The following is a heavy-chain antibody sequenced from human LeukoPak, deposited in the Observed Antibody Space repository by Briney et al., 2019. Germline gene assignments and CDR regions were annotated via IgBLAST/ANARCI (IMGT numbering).Heavy chain of an antibody. Sequence: GGSLRLSCAPSGFTFSSYAFNWVRQAPGKGLEWVSAISPGGDNTYYADSVKGRFTISRDNSKNTLYLQMNSLRAEDTAVYYCTKRQLINREGNWFDPWGQGTLVTVSS. CDR1: GFTFSSYA. V-gene: IGHV3-23*01. CDR2: ISPGGDNT. J-gene: IGHJ5*02. CDR3: TKRQLINREGNWFDP. D-gene: IGHD5-18*01.